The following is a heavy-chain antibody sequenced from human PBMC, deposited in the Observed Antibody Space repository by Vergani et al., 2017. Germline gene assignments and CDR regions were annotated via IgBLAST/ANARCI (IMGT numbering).Heavy chain of an antibody. D-gene: IGHD3-22*01. V-gene: IGHV3-30*01. J-gene: IGHJ3*02. CDR3: AKDISSSGTGDAFDI. Sequence: VQLVESGGGLVKPGGSLRLSCAASGFTFSSYAMHWVRQAPGKGLEWVAVISYDGSNKYYADSVKGRFTISRDNAKNSLYLQMNSLRAEDTALDYCAKDISSSGTGDAFDIWGQGTMVTVSS. CDR2: ISYDGSNK. CDR1: GFTFSSYA.